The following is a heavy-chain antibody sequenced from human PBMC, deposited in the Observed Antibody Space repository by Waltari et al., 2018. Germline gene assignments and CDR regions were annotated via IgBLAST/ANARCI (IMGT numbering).Heavy chain of an antibody. Sequence: QVQLQESGTGLVKPSGTLSLTCAVSGGSISSSNWWSWVRQPPGKGLEWIGEIYHSGSTNHTLSLKSLVTISEAKSKSHFSLKRSSTTAADTAVYYCAREENPHGIDYGGQGTLVTVSS. CDR1: GGSISSSNW. CDR2: IYHSGST. V-gene: IGHV4-4*02. J-gene: IGHJ4*02. CDR3: AREENPHGIDY.